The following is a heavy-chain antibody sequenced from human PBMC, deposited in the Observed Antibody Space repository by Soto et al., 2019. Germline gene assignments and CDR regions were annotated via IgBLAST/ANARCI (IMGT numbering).Heavy chain of an antibody. CDR3: AREIIAVAGVDY. Sequence: SETLSLTCTVSGGYVSSGSYYWSWIRQPPGKGLEWIGYIYYSGSTNYNPSLKSRVTISVDTSKNQFSLKLSSVTAADTAVYYCAREIIAVAGVDYWGQGTLVTVSS. D-gene: IGHD6-19*01. J-gene: IGHJ4*02. V-gene: IGHV4-61*01. CDR1: GGYVSSGSYY. CDR2: IYYSGST.